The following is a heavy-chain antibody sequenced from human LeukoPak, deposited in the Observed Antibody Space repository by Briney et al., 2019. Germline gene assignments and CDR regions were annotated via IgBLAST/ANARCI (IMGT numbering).Heavy chain of an antibody. CDR3: ARDSSSGYQGY. D-gene: IGHD3-22*01. V-gene: IGHV3-48*03. Sequence: GGSLRLSCAASGFTFSSYEMNWVRQAPGKGLEWVSYISSSGSTIYYADSLKGRFTISRDNAKNSLYLQMNSLRAEDTAVYYCARDSSSGYQGYWGQGTLVTVSS. CDR1: GFTFSSYE. J-gene: IGHJ4*02. CDR2: ISSSGSTI.